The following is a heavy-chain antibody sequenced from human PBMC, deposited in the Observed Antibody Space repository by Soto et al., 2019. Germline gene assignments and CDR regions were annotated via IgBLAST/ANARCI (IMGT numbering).Heavy chain of an antibody. Sequence: QVQLVQSGAEVKKPGSSVKVSCKASGGTFSSYAISWVRQAPGQGLEWMGGIIPIFGTANYAQKFQGRVTITADESTSTAYMELSSLRSEETAVYYCARRRAAYEWLLYEFDYWGQGTLVTVSS. CDR1: GGTFSSYA. D-gene: IGHD3-9*01. CDR3: ARRRAAYEWLLYEFDY. J-gene: IGHJ4*02. V-gene: IGHV1-69*01. CDR2: IIPIFGTA.